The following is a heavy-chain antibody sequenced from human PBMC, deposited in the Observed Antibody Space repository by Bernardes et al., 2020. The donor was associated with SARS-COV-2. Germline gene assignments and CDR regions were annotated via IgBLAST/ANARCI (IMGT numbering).Heavy chain of an antibody. CDR3: GKRAEAGIHWYFDL. V-gene: IGHV3-74*01. D-gene: IGHD6-19*01. J-gene: IGHJ2*01. Sequence: GGSLRLSCEASGFILSNYWMHWVRQVPGKGLVWVSRIGDGATTYADSVKGRFTISRDKARNTLHLQMDSLRVEDTAVYYCGKRAEAGIHWYFDLWGRGTLVTVSS. CDR2: IGDGAT. CDR1: GFILSNYW.